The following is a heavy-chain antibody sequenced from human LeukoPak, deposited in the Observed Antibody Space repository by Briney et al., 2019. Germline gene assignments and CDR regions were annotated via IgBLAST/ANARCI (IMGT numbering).Heavy chain of an antibody. Sequence: GGSLRLSCAASGFTFSSYGMHWVRQAPGKGLEWVAFIRYDGSNKYYADSVKGRFTISRDNSKNTLYLQMNSLRAEDTALYYCAKDSRVYDGTRGPLDYWGQGTLVTVSS. CDR2: IRYDGSNK. V-gene: IGHV3-30*02. J-gene: IGHJ4*02. D-gene: IGHD3-3*01. CDR1: GFTFSSYG. CDR3: AKDSRVYDGTRGPLDY.